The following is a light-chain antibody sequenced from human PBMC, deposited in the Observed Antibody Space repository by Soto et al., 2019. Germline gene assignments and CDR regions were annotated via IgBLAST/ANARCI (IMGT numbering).Light chain of an antibody. CDR2: AAS. Sequence: EIVMTQSPATLSVSPGERATLSCRASQSVSSDLAWYQQKPGQTPSLLIYAASTRATGIPARFSGSGSGTEFTLTIRRLQSEDFVVYYCQQYHNWPRTFGQGTKVEI. CDR1: QSVSSD. CDR3: QQYHNWPRT. V-gene: IGKV3-15*01. J-gene: IGKJ1*01.